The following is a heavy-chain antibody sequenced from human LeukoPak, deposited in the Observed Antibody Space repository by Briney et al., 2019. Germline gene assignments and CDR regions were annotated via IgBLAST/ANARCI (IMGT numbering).Heavy chain of an antibody. Sequence: SEALSLTLTVTLSTLSSYYWTWIRQPPSKELDWIGYVYYRGSTNYNPSLHSQVTISVDTSKKEFSLKLSSVNAEDTAVDYCAVVIGYCSSTSWFGYFDYWGQGTLVTVSS. V-gene: IGHV4-59*08. D-gene: IGHD2-2*01. CDR2: VYYRGST. J-gene: IGHJ4*02. CDR1: LSTLSSYY. CDR3: AVVIGYCSSTSWFGYFDY.